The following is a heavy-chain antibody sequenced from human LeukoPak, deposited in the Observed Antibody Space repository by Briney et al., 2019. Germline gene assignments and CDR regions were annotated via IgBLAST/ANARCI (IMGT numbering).Heavy chain of an antibody. CDR2: ISSSSSTI. CDR1: GLTFSSYS. D-gene: IGHD6-13*01. V-gene: IGHV3-48*04. J-gene: IGHJ4*02. Sequence: GGSLRLSCAASGLTFSSYSMNWVRQAPGKGLEWVSYISSSSSTIYYADSVKGRFTISRDNAKNSLYLQMNSLRAEDTAVYYCARELPPSYSSSPLDYWGQGTLVTVSS. CDR3: ARELPPSYSSSPLDY.